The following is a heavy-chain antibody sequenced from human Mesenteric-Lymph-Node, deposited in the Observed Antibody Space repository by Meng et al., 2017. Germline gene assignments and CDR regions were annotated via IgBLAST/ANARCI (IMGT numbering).Heavy chain of an antibody. Sequence: GESLKISCVVSGFTFSSYAMSWVRQAPGKGLEWVATISGRGDSTYYADSVKGRFTISRDNSKNTLFLQMNSLRAEDTAVYYCAKMTPGWDWGQGTRVTVPS. D-gene: IGHD3-16*01. CDR1: GFTFSSYA. CDR2: ISGRGDST. J-gene: IGHJ4*02. CDR3: AKMTPGWD. V-gene: IGHV3-23*01.